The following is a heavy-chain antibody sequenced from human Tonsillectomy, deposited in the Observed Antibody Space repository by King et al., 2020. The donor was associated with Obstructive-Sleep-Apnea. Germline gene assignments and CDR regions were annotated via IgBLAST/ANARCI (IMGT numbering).Heavy chain of an antibody. Sequence: EVQLVESGGGLVQPGGSLRLSCAASGFTFSSYWMSWVRQAPGKGRECVANIKQDGSEKYYVDSVKGRFTNSRDNAKNSLYLQMNSLRAEDTALYYCATSGGFGGYDYFDYWGQGTLVTVSS. V-gene: IGHV3-7*03. CDR1: GFTFSSYW. CDR2: IKQDGSEK. J-gene: IGHJ4*02. D-gene: IGHD5-12*01. CDR3: ATSGGFGGYDYFDY.